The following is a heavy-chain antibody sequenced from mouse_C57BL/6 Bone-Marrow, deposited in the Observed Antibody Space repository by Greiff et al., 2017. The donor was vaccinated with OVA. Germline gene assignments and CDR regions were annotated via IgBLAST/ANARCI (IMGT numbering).Heavy chain of an antibody. CDR2: IYPGGGYT. CDR3: ARSSSGFFDY. Sequence: QVQLQQSGAELVRPGTSVKMSCKASGYTFTNYWIGWAKQRPGHGLEWIGDIYPGGGYTNYNEKFKGKATLTADKSSSTAYMQFSSLTPEDSAIYYCARSSSGFFDYWGQGTTLTVSS. J-gene: IGHJ2*01. V-gene: IGHV1-63*01. CDR1: GYTFTNYW. D-gene: IGHD3-2*02.